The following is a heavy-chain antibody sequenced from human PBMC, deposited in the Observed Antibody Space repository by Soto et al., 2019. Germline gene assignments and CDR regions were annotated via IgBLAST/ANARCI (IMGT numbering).Heavy chain of an antibody. CDR2: ISSSSTI. Sequence: EVQLVESGGGLVQPGGSLRLSCAASGFTFSSYSMNWVRQAPGKGLEWVSYISSSSTIYYADSVKGRFTISRDNAKNSLYLQMNSLRDEDTAVYYCATADYGGKRAIYYFDYWGQGTLVTVSS. CDR1: GFTFSSYS. V-gene: IGHV3-48*02. J-gene: IGHJ4*02. D-gene: IGHD4-17*01. CDR3: ATADYGGKRAIYYFDY.